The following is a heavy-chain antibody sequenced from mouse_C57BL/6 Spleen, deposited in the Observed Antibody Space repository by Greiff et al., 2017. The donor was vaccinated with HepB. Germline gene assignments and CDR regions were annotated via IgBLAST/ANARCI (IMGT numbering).Heavy chain of an antibody. Sequence: VQLQQPGAELVRPGTSVKLSCKASGYTFTSYWMHWVKQRPGQGLEWIGVIDPSDSYTNYNQKFKGKATLTVDTSSSTAYMQLSSLTSEDSAVYYCARGIITTVVNWGQGTTLTVSS. V-gene: IGHV1-59*01. CDR1: GYTFTSYW. D-gene: IGHD1-1*01. J-gene: IGHJ2*01. CDR2: IDPSDSYT. CDR3: ARGIITTVVN.